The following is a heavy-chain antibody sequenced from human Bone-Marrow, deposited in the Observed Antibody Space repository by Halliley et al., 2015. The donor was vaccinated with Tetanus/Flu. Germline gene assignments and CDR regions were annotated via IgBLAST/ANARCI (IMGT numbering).Heavy chain of an antibody. J-gene: IGHJ6*02. CDR3: ARGASTVTYYYGLDV. D-gene: IGHD4-17*01. V-gene: IGHV4-59*09. CDR2: FHYSGIT. Sequence: IGYFHYSGITNYNPPLKSRVTISVDTSKNQFSLKLTSVTAADTAVYYCARGASTVTYYYGLDVWGQGTTVTVSS.